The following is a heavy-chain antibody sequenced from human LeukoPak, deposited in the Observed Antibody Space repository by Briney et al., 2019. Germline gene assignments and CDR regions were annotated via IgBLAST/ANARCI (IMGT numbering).Heavy chain of an antibody. V-gene: IGHV4-34*01. CDR1: GGSFSGYY. CDR3: ARGRYSGGYCGFDWFDP. D-gene: IGHD1-26*01. CDR2: INHSGST. J-gene: IGHJ5*02. Sequence: SETLSLTCAVYGGSFSGYYWSWIRQPPGKGQEWIGEINHSGSTNYNPSLKSRVTISVDTSKNQFSLKLSSVTAADTAVYYCARGRYSGGYCGFDWFDPWGQGTLVTVSS.